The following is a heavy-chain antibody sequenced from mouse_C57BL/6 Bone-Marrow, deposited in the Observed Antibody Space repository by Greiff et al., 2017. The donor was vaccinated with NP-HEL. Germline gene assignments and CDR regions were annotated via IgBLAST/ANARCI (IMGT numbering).Heavy chain of an antibody. CDR3: ARKEDYGNAY. J-gene: IGHJ3*01. V-gene: IGHV1-18*01. D-gene: IGHD1-1*01. CDR1: GYTFTDYN. Sequence: VQLQQSGPELVKPGASVKIPCKASGYTFTDYNMDWVKQSHGKSLEWIGAINPNNGGTIYNQKFKGKATLTVDKSSSTAYMELRSLTSEDTAGYYCARKEDYGNAYWGQGTLVTVSA. CDR2: INPNNGGT.